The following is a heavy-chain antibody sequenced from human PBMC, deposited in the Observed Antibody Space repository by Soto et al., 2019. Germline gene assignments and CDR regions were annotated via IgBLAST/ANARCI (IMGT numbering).Heavy chain of an antibody. CDR1: GFSFRNYA. CDR3: AREPRDAVADDFDF. D-gene: IGHD6-19*01. V-gene: IGHV3-23*01. Sequence: EVQLLESGGGLEQPGGSLRLSCAASGFSFRNYAMSWVRQAPGRGLEWVSSISASGGSSYHADSVLGRFTISRDNFKNALFLQMKSLSAEDTAMYYCAREPRDAVADDFDFWGQGTLVTVSS. CDR2: ISASGGSS. J-gene: IGHJ4*02.